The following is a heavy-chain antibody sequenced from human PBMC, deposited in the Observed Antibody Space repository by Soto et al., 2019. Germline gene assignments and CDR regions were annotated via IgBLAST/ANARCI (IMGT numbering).Heavy chain of an antibody. J-gene: IGHJ4*02. D-gene: IGHD3-22*01. V-gene: IGHV5-10-1*01. CDR2: IDPGHSYT. CDR1: GYKFTGYW. CDR3: SRAGRRTRNPDYDVN. Sequence: SQKVSCKGSGYKFTGYWINCVSQMPGKGLEWTGSIDPGHSYTNYTPSVQGHVSLSVNKSITTAYLQWSSLKASDTAMYFCSRAGRRTRNPDYDVNGGQETLVTVSS.